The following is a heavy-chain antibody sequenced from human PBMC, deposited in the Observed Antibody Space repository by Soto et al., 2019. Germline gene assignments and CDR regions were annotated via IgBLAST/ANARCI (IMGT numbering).Heavy chain of an antibody. CDR2: ISAYNGNT. V-gene: IGHV1-18*01. J-gene: IGHJ4*02. CDR3: ARRLQPSYYDFWSGSPTGFDY. CDR1: GYTFTSYG. D-gene: IGHD3-3*01. Sequence: GASVKVSCKASGYTFTSYGISWVRQAPGQGLEWMGWISAYNGNTNYAQKLQGRVTMTTDTSISTAYLQWSSLKASDTAMYYCARRLQPSYYDFWSGSPTGFDYWGQGTLVTV.